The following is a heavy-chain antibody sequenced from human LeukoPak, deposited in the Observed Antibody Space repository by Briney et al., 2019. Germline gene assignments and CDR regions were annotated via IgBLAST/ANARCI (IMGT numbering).Heavy chain of an antibody. CDR3: ARGRYGDWYFDY. J-gene: IGHJ4*02. V-gene: IGHV1-46*01. CDR1: GYNFLSYY. Sequence: ASVKVSCKASGYNFLSYYMYWVRQAPGHGLEWMEFINPSAGNTAYAQKFQGRVTMTRDTSTSTVYMDLTSLRSDDTAVYYCARGRYGDWYFDYWGQGTLVTVSS. CDR2: INPSAGNT. D-gene: IGHD4-17*01.